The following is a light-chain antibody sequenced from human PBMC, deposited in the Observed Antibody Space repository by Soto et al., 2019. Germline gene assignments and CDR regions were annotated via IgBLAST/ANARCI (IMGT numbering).Light chain of an antibody. V-gene: IGKV3D-20*02. CDR3: QQRSNWPIT. CDR1: HTVSSNY. J-gene: IGKJ5*01. CDR2: GAS. Sequence: IILTQSPDTLSFSPGERATLSFGASHTVSSNYLAWCQQRPGQAPRLLIYGASTRAAGIPDRFSGSGSGTDFTLTITRLEPEDSAVYYCQQRSNWPITFGQGTRLEIK.